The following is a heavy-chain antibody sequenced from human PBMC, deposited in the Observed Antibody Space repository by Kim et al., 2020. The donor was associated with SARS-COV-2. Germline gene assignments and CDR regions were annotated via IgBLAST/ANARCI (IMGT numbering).Heavy chain of an antibody. J-gene: IGHJ3*02. CDR3: ARDPGGSHMGRSAFDI. D-gene: IGHD2-15*01. Sequence: FQGRVTMTRDTSTSTVYMELSSLRSEDTAVYYCARDPGGSHMGRSAFDIWGQGTMVTVSS. V-gene: IGHV1-46*01.